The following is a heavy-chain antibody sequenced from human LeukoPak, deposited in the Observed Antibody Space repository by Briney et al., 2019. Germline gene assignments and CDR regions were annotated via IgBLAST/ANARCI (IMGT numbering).Heavy chain of an antibody. CDR3: ARGGEYCGRGSCYFDY. D-gene: IGHD2-15*01. J-gene: IGHJ4*02. V-gene: IGHV1-18*01. CDR2: ISNYYGNT. Sequence: GASVKVSCKASGYTFSTYGVTWVRQAPGQGLEWMGYISNYYGNTKYAQKVQGRVTMTTDTSTSTAYMELTSLTSDDTAVYYCARGGEYCGRGSCYFDYWGQGTLVTVSS. CDR1: GYTFSTYG.